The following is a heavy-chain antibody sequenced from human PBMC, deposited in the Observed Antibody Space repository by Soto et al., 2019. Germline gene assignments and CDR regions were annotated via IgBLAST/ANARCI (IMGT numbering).Heavy chain of an antibody. CDR2: MSHSGGT. Sequence: VQLPQWGAGLLKPSETLSLTCAVYGGFVSSGSYYWSWIRQPPGKGLEWIGEMSHSGGTHFNPSLKSRVTISGETSKNQFSLKMSSVPAADTALYYCARVERGTVTTVVDAFDIWGPGAMVTVSS. D-gene: IGHD1-1*01. CDR3: ARVERGTVTTVVDAFDI. J-gene: IGHJ3*02. V-gene: IGHV4-34*01. CDR1: GGFVSSGSYY.